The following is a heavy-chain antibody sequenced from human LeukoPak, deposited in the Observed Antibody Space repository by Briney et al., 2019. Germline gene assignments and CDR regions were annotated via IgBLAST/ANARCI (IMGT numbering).Heavy chain of an antibody. D-gene: IGHD5-12*01. V-gene: IGHV5-51*01. CDR3: ARRAYSGYDFDY. Sequence: PGESLQISCQGSGYSFTKYWIGWVRQMPGKGLEWMGIIYPGDSDTRYSPSFQGQVTISADKSINTAYLQWSSLKASDTAMYYCARRAYSGYDFDYWGQGTLVTVSS. CDR1: GYSFTKYW. J-gene: IGHJ4*02. CDR2: IYPGDSDT.